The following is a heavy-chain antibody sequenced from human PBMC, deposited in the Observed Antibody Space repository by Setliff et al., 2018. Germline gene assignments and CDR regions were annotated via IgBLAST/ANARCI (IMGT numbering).Heavy chain of an antibody. V-gene: IGHV4-61*02. D-gene: IGHD2-21*01. CDR1: GGSISSGSYY. CDR3: ARTLLLSPYYFDY. J-gene: IGHJ4*02. Sequence: TLSLTCTFPGGSISSGSYYWSWIRQPAGKGLEWIGRIYTSGSTNYNPSLKRRVTISVDTSKNQFSLKLSAVTAADTAVYYCARTLLLSPYYFDYWGQGTLVTVSS. CDR2: IYTSGST.